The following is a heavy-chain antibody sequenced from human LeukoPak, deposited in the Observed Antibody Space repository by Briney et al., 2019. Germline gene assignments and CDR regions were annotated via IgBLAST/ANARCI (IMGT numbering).Heavy chain of an antibody. Sequence: SVKVSCKASGGTFSSYAISWVRQAPGQGLEWMGGIIPIFGAANYAQKFQGRVTITADESTSTAYMELSSLRSEDTAVYYCASVYKYGMDVWGQGTTVIVSS. CDR3: ASVYKYGMDV. CDR1: GGTFSSYA. CDR2: IIPIFGAA. V-gene: IGHV1-69*01. J-gene: IGHJ6*02.